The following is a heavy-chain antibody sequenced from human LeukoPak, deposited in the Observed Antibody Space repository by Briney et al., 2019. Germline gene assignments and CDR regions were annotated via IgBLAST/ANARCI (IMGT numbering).Heavy chain of an antibody. J-gene: IGHJ4*02. Sequence: GGSLRLSCAASGFTFSTYGMSWVRQAPGKGLEWVSLLSGSGGSSNYADSVKGRFTISRDNSKNTVFLQMNSLRAEDTAVYYCAKSRDGGASALDYWGQGTLVTVSS. D-gene: IGHD3-16*01. CDR3: AKSRDGGASALDY. CDR2: LSGSGGSS. V-gene: IGHV3-23*01. CDR1: GFTFSTYG.